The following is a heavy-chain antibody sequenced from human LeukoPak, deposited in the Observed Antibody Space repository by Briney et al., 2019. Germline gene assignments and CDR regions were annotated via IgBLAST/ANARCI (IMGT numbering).Heavy chain of an antibody. Sequence: GESLRISCKGSGYIFTTYWNAWVRQMPGKGLEWMGIIYPAYSDTRYSPSFQGQVTISADKSISTASLQWSSLGASDTAIYYCARYHSNSSGYYALDIWGQGTMVTVSS. J-gene: IGHJ3*02. D-gene: IGHD3-22*01. CDR2: IYPAYSDT. V-gene: IGHV5-51*01. CDR3: ARYHSNSSGYYALDI. CDR1: GYIFTTYW.